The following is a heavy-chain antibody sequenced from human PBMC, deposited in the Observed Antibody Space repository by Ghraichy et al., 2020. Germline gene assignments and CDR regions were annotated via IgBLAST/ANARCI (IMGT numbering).Heavy chain of an antibody. Sequence: SETLSLTCTVSGGSISSGDYYWSWIRQPPGKGLEWIGYIYYSGSTYYNPSLKSRVTISVDTSKNQFSLKLSSVTAADTAVYYCARGANDDSSGYYFTTYYFDYWGQGTLVTVSS. CDR2: IYYSGST. D-gene: IGHD3-22*01. CDR3: ARGANDDSSGYYFTTYYFDY. V-gene: IGHV4-30-4*01. CDR1: GGSISSGDYY. J-gene: IGHJ4*02.